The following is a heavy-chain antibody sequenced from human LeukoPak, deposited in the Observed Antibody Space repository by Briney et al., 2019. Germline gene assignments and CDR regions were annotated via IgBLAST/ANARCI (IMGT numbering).Heavy chain of an antibody. V-gene: IGHV1-2*02. CDR2: INPNSGGT. J-gene: IGHJ4*02. D-gene: IGHD3-10*01. CDR1: GYTFTGYY. CDR3: ARASQIMVRGVISLAY. Sequence: VASVKVSCKASGYTFTGYYMHWVRQAPGQGLEWMGWINPNSGGTNYAQKFQGRVTMTRDTSISTAYMELSRLRSDDTAAYYCARASQIMVRGVISLAYWGQGTLVTVSS.